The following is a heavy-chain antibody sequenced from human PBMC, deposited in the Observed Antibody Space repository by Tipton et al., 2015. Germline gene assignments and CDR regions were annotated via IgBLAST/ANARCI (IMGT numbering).Heavy chain of an antibody. CDR2: IAGSSSYM. CDR1: GFSFSTYS. CDR3: ARDRTGPKTYY. J-gene: IGHJ4*02. Sequence: LSLTCAASGFSFSTYSMNWFRQAPGKGLEWVSSIAGSSSYMFYADSVEGRFTISRDNAKNSLYLQMNNLRAEDTVVYYCARDRTGPKTYYSGQRPLVAVSS. V-gene: IGHV3-21*01. D-gene: IGHD4-17*01.